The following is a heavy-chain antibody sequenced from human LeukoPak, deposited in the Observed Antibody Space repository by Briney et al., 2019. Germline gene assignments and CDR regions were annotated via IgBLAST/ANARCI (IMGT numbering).Heavy chain of an antibody. CDR2: TYNSGNT. D-gene: IGHD6-19*01. J-gene: IGHJ3*01. Sequence: KASETLSLTCSVSGGSISISDFYWNWIRQLPGKGLKWIGYTYNSGNTYYNPSFGSRVTISTDTSMNQFFLRSHSVTAADTAVYYCARSSGWRDAFDFWGRGTMVTVSS. V-gene: IGHV4-31*03. CDR3: ARSSGWRDAFDF. CDR1: GGSISISDFY.